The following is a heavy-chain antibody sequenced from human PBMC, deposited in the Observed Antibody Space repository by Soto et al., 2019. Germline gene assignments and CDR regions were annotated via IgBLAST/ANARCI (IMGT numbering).Heavy chain of an antibody. CDR1: GFTFGGYA. CDR2: ISWNSVNM. V-gene: IGHV3-9*01. D-gene: IGHD6-19*01. J-gene: IGHJ4*02. CDR3: AKDTHYSSGYYNAFDS. Sequence: EVQLVESGGGLVQPGRSLRLSCAASGFTFGGYAMHWVRQAPGKGLEWVSGISWNSVNMVYGDSVQGRFTISRDNARNSLYLQMNSLRVEDTAFYYCAKDTHYSSGYYNAFDSWGQGTLVTVSS.